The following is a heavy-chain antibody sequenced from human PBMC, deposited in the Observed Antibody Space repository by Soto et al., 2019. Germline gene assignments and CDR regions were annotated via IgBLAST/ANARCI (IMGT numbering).Heavy chain of an antibody. CDR3: ARCPSAARHPYAY. J-gene: IGHJ4*02. CDR1: GGSISSGDYY. CDR2: IYYSGST. V-gene: IGHV4-30-4*01. Sequence: PSETLSLTCTVSGGSISSGDYYWSWIRQPPGKGLEWIGYIYYSGSTYYNPSLKSRVTISVDTSKNQFSLKLSSVTAADTAVYYCARCPSAARHPYAYCGQGTLVTVS. D-gene: IGHD6-6*01.